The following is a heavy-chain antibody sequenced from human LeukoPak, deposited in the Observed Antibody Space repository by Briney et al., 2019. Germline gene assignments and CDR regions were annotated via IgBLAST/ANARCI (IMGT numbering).Heavy chain of an antibody. J-gene: IGHJ4*02. Sequence: SETLSLTCTVSGGSISSYYWSWIRQPPGKGLEWIGYIYYSGSTNYNPSLKSRVTISVDTSKNQFSLKLSSVTAADTAVYFCARLTGYDWESSFDYWGQGTLVSVSS. CDR3: ARLTGYDWESSFDY. CDR1: GGSISSYY. CDR2: IYYSGST. V-gene: IGHV4-59*01. D-gene: IGHD5-12*01.